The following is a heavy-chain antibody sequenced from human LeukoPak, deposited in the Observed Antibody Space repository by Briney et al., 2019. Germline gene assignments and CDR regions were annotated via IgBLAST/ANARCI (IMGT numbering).Heavy chain of an antibody. D-gene: IGHD5-24*01. Sequence: PGGSLRLSCAASGFTFDYFATSWVRQTPGKGLEWIAYISRISTAIQYADSVKGRFTISRDNGENSLFLQMNSLRVEDTALYYCARDGYNWADLWGQGTLVTVSS. V-gene: IGHV3-48*01. CDR2: ISRISTAI. CDR3: ARDGYNWADL. CDR1: GFTFDYFA. J-gene: IGHJ5*02.